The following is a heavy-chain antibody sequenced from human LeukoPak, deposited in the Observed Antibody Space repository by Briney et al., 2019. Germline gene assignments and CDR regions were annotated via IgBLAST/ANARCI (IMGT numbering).Heavy chain of an antibody. J-gene: IGHJ5*02. CDR3: ARDYGSGSYYRRFDP. V-gene: IGHV4-38-2*02. Sequence: SETLSLTCTVSGYSISSGYYWGWIRQPPGKGLEWIGSIYHSGSTYYNPSLKSRVTISVDTSKNQFSLKLSSVTAADTAVYYCARDYGSGSYYRRFDPWGQGTLVTVSS. D-gene: IGHD3-10*01. CDR1: GYSISSGYY. CDR2: IYHSGST.